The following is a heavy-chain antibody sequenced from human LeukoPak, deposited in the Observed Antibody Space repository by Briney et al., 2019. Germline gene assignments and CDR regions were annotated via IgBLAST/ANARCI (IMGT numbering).Heavy chain of an antibody. D-gene: IGHD2-21*01. CDR2: IYSGGGT. CDR3: ARGAIPYYFDY. V-gene: IGHV3-53*01. CDR1: GFTASSNY. Sequence: GWSLRLSCAASGFTASSNYMSWVRQAPGKGLEWVSIIYSGGGTYYADSVKGRFTISRDNSKNALYLQMNSMRAEDTAVYYCARGAIPYYFDYWGQGALVTVSS. J-gene: IGHJ4*02.